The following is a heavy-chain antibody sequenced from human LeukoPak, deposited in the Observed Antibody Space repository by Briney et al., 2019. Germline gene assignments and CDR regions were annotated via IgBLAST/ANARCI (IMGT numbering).Heavy chain of an antibody. J-gene: IGHJ3*02. D-gene: IGHD3-3*01. CDR2: IYTSGST. CDR3: ARGLRDFWSGTYAFDI. Sequence: PSETLSLTCTVSGGSISSYYWSWIRQPAGKGLEWIGRIYTSGSTNYNPSLKSRVTMSVDTSKNQFSLKLSSVTAADTAVYYCARGLRDFWSGTYAFDIWRQGTMVTVPS. V-gene: IGHV4-4*07. CDR1: GGSISSYY.